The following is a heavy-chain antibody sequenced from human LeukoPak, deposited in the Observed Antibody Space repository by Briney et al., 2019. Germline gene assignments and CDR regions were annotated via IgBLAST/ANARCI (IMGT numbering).Heavy chain of an antibody. CDR1: GFSVSSNF. D-gene: IGHD3-16*01. J-gene: IGHJ4*02. CDR2: ISGSSSFI. V-gene: IGHV3-21*01. Sequence: GGSLRLSCAASGFSVSSNFMNWVRQAPGKGLEWVSSISGSSSFIYYTYSVQGRFTVSRDNAENSLFLQMDSLKAEDTAVYYCARLPQSFVGASPFDFWGQGTLVTVSS. CDR3: ARLPQSFVGASPFDF.